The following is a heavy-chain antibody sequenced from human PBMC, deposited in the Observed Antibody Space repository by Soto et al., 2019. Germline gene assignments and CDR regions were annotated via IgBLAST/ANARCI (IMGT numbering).Heavy chain of an antibody. J-gene: IGHJ6*02. D-gene: IGHD2-2*01. Sequence: GGSLRLSCAASGFTFSNDWMHGVRQAPGKGLEWVSTICNDGGCTHYADSVKGRFTISRDNSKNTLYLQMNSLRAEDTAVYYCARDSRPIVLVPAAMFHYYYYGMDVWGQGTTVTVSS. CDR3: ARDSRPIVLVPAAMFHYYYYGMDV. CDR1: GFTFSNDW. V-gene: IGHV3-NL1*01. CDR2: ICNDGGCT.